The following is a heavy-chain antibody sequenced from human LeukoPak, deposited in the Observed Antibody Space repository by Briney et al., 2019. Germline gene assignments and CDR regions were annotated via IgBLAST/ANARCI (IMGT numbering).Heavy chain of an antibody. V-gene: IGHV4-59*08. CDR1: GGSISSYY. CDR2: IYYSGST. D-gene: IGHD3-10*01. CDR3: ARHASSPGALKN. J-gene: IGHJ1*01. Sequence: SETLPLTCTVSGGSISSYYWSWIRQPPGKGLEWIGYIYYSGSTNYNPSLKSRVTISVDTSKNQFSLRMTSVTAADTAVYFCARHASSPGALKNWGQGIVVIVSS.